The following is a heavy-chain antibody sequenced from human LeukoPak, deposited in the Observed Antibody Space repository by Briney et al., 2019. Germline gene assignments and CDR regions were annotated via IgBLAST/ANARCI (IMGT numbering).Heavy chain of an antibody. V-gene: IGHV3-72*01. CDR2: TRNKANSYTT. D-gene: IGHD4-17*01. J-gene: IGHJ4*02. Sequence: GGSLRLSCAAPGFTFSDHYMDWVRQAPGKGLEWVGRTRNKANSYTTEYAASVKGRFTISRDDSKNSLYLQMNSLKTEDTAVYYCRYDDYVGLDYWGQGTLVTVSS. CDR3: RYDDYVGLDY. CDR1: GFTFSDHY.